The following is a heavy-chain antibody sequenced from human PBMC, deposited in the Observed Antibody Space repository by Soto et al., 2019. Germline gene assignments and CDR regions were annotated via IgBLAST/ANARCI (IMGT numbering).Heavy chain of an antibody. CDR2: ISASGDDT. Sequence: EVQLLESGGGLVQPGGSLRLSCAASGFTFSSFAMSWVRQAPGKGLEWVSAISASGDDTHYADSVKGRFTISRDNSTNTLYLQMNSLRAEDTAVYYCAKVDGGYSYGTVDYWGQGTLVTVSS. CDR1: GFTFSSFA. CDR3: AKVDGGYSYGTVDY. V-gene: IGHV3-23*01. D-gene: IGHD5-18*01. J-gene: IGHJ4*02.